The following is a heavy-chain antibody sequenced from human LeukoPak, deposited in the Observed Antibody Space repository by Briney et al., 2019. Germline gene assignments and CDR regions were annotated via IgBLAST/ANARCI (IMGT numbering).Heavy chain of an antibody. CDR2: IKYDASST. D-gene: IGHD3-3*01. Sequence: HPGGSLRLSCADSGFTFSSHWMHWVRQAPGKGLVWVSRIKYDASSTSYADSVKGRFTISRDTAKNTLYLQMNSLRAEDTAVYYCAKAEGGWTIYYYYMDVWGKGTTVTVSS. CDR3: AKAEGGWTIYYYYMDV. J-gene: IGHJ6*03. V-gene: IGHV3-74*01. CDR1: GFTFSSHW.